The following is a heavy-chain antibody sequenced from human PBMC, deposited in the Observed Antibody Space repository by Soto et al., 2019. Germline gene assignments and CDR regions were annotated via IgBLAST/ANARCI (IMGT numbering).Heavy chain of an antibody. J-gene: IGHJ4*02. CDR1: GFTVSSNY. Sequence: GGSLRLSCAASGFTVSSNYMSWVRQAPGKGLEWVSVIYSGGSTYYADSVKGRFTISRDNSKNTLYLQMNSLRAEDTAVYYCARGPGAMVRGVPYYFDYWGQGTLVTVSS. CDR2: IYSGGST. V-gene: IGHV3-66*01. D-gene: IGHD3-10*01. CDR3: ARGPGAMVRGVPYYFDY.